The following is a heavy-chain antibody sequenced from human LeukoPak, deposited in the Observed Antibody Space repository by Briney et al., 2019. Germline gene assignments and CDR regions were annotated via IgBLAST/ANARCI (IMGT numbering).Heavy chain of an antibody. D-gene: IGHD5-18*01. J-gene: IGHJ5*02. Sequence: SGTLSLTCAVSGGSISSSNWWSWVRQPPGKGLEWIGEIYHSGSTNYNPSLKSRVTISVDKSKNQFSLKLSSVTAADTAVYYCARDGGYSYGLNWFDPWGQGTLVTVSS. V-gene: IGHV4-4*02. CDR1: GGSISSSNW. CDR3: ARDGGYSYGLNWFDP. CDR2: IYHSGST.